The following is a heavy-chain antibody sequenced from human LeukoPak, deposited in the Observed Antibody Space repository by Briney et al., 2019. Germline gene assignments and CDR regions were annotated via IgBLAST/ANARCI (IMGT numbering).Heavy chain of an antibody. V-gene: IGHV1-8*01. CDR1: GYTFTSYD. D-gene: IGHD3-3*01. CDR2: MNPNSGNT. J-gene: IGHJ6*02. Sequence: ASVKVSCKASGYTFTSYDINWVRQATGQGLEWMGWMNPNSGNTGYAQKFQGRVTMTRNTSISTAYMELSSLRSEDTAVYYCARAPNYDFWSGFLQNYYYYGMDGWGQGTTVTVSS. CDR3: ARAPNYDFWSGFLQNYYYYGMDG.